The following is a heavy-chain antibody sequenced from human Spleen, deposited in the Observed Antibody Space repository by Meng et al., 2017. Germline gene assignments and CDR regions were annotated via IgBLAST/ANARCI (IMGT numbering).Heavy chain of an antibody. Sequence: ASVKVSCKASGYTFTRYHMHWVRQAPGQGLEWMGIINPSDAGTGYAQKFQGRVTMTRDTSTSTVHMELSNLRSEETAMYYCARVADQSFGSWGQGTLVTVSS. J-gene: IGHJ4*02. CDR2: INPSDAGT. CDR3: ARVADQSFGS. V-gene: IGHV1-46*01. CDR1: GYTFTRYH.